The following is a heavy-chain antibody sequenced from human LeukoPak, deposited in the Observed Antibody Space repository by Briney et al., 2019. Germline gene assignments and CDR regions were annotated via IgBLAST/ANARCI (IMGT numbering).Heavy chain of an antibody. CDR3: AIDPPRQITIFGVVTQAYGNY. Sequence: GGSLRLSCAACGFTLSSYDVQWVREAPGKGGEGGAVISYGGINKYYAHSVTIRFPISTDYPKHSLYLQMHSLSAEDTAVHYSAIDPPRQITIFGVVTQAYGNYWGQGTLVTVPS. CDR2: ISYGGINK. D-gene: IGHD3-3*01. V-gene: IGHV3-30-3*01. J-gene: IGHJ4*02. CDR1: GFTLSSYD.